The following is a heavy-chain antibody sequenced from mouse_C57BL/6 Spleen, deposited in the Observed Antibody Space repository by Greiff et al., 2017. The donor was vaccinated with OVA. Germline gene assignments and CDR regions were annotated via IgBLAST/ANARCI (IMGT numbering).Heavy chain of an antibody. CDR2: IDPSDSYT. V-gene: IGHV1-50*01. D-gene: IGHD1-1*01. Sequence: QVQLQQPGAELVKPGASVKLSCKASGYTFTSYWMQWVNQRPGQGLEWIGEIDPSDSYTNYNQQFKGKATLTVDTSSSTAYMQLSSLTSEDSAVYYGARPLFNTTAGPWFAYWGQGTLVTVSA. CDR3: ARPLFNTTAGPWFAY. J-gene: IGHJ3*01. CDR1: GYTFTSYW.